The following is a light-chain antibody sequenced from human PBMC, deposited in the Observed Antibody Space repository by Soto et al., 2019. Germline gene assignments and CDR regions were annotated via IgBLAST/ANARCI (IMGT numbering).Light chain of an antibody. V-gene: IGKV3-15*01. CDR2: GAS. CDR3: QQYNNWPPRT. CDR1: QSVSSN. Sequence: MTQSPATLSVSQGERATLSCRASQSVSSNLAWYQQKPGQAPRLLIYGASTRATGIPARFSGSGSGTEFTLTISSLQSEDFAGYYCQQYNNWPPRTSGQGTKV. J-gene: IGKJ1*01.